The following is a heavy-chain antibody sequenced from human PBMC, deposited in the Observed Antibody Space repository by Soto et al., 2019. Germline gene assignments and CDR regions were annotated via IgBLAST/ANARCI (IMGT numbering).Heavy chain of an antibody. J-gene: IGHJ6*03. D-gene: IGHD6-6*01. V-gene: IGHV5-10-1*01. CDR1: GYSFTSYW. CDR2: IDPSDSYT. CDR3: ARLETYSSSSPRADYYYYMDV. Sequence: GESLKISCKGSGYSFTSYWISWVRQMPGKGLEWMGRIDPSDSYTNYSPSSQGHVTISADKSISTAYLQWSSLKASDTAMYYCARLETYSSSSPRADYYYYMDVWGKGTTVTVSS.